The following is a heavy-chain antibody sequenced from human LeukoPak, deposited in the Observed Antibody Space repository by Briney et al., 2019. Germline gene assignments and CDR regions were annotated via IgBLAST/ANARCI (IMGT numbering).Heavy chain of an antibody. V-gene: IGHV1-18*01. J-gene: IGHJ5*02. CDR2: ISAYNGNT. CDR3: ARVPIVGATCWFDP. D-gene: IGHD1-26*01. Sequence: ASVKVSCKASGYTFTSYGISWVRQAPGQGLEWMGWISAYNGNTNYAQKLQGRVTMATDTSTSTAYMELRSLRSDDTAVYYCARVPIVGATCWFDPWGQGTLVTVSS. CDR1: GYTFTSYG.